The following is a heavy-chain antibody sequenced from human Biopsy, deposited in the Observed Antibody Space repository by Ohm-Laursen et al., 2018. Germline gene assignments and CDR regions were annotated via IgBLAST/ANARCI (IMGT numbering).Heavy chain of an antibody. CDR2: LNPVSGNS. CDR3: GRAVRNQLLTDP. V-gene: IGHV1-8*01. D-gene: IGHD1-7*01. J-gene: IGHJ5*02. Sequence: SVKVSCKVSGYTFTSYDITWVRQASGQGPEWIGWLNPVSGNSNFGQKFRDRVTVTSDTSISTAYMELSGLTSDDTATYYCGRAVRNQLLTDPWGQGTLVTVTS. CDR1: GYTFTSYD.